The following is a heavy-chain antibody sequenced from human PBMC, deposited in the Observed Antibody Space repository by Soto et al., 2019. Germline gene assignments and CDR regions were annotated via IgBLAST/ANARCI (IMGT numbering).Heavy chain of an antibody. D-gene: IGHD3-22*01. V-gene: IGHV3-23*01. CDR3: AKDQSWDYYDRGSWFDP. Sequence: GGALRLSCAASGFTFSSYAMSWVRQAPGKGLEWVSAISGSGGSTYYADSVKGRFTISRDNSKNTLYLQMNSLRAEDTAVYYCAKDQSWDYYDRGSWFDPWGQGTLVTVSS. J-gene: IGHJ5*02. CDR2: ISGSGGST. CDR1: GFTFSSYA.